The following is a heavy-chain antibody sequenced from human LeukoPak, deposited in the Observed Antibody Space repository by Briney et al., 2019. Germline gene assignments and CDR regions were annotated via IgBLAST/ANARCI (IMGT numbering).Heavy chain of an antibody. V-gene: IGHV3-74*01. Sequence: PGGSLRLSCTASGFTFSSYWMRWVRQAPGKGLVCVSRINSDGSSTNYADSVKGRFAISRDNAKNTLYLQVKSLRAEDTAVYYCARGPSGWGSLDSWGQGTLVTVSS. CDR2: INSDGSST. CDR1: GFTFSSYW. J-gene: IGHJ4*02. CDR3: ARGPSGWGSLDS. D-gene: IGHD7-27*01.